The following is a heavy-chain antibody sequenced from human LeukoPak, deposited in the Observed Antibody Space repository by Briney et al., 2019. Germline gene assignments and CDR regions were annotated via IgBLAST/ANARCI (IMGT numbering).Heavy chain of an antibody. V-gene: IGHV1-69*04. Sequence: ASVEVSCKASGGTFSSYAISWVRQAPGQGLEWMGRIIPILGIANYAQKFQGRVTITADKSTSTAYMELSSLRSEDTAVYYCATEVLRFLEWRDYWGQGTLVTVSS. D-gene: IGHD3-3*01. CDR2: IIPILGIA. J-gene: IGHJ4*02. CDR1: GGTFSSYA. CDR3: ATEVLRFLEWRDY.